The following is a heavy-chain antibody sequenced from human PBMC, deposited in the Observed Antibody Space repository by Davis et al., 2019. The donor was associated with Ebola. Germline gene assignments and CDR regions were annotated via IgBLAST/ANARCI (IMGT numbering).Heavy chain of an antibody. CDR2: IYYSESS. Sequence: SETLSLTCTVSGGSVSSGSSYWSWIRQPPGKGLEWIGYIYYSESSNYNPSLKSRVTISVDTSKNHFSLKLSSVTAADTAVYYCARDSRWLVPGTYYYYGMDVWGQGTMVTVSS. J-gene: IGHJ6*02. D-gene: IGHD6-19*01. CDR1: GGSVSSGSSY. CDR3: ARDSRWLVPGTYYYYGMDV. V-gene: IGHV4-61*03.